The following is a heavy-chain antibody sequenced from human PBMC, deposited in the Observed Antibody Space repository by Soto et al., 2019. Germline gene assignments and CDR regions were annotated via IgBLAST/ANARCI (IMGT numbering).Heavy chain of an antibody. CDR3: AKSIRDSVYDYVWGSYRYTPPYYYSYGTDV. Sequence: GGSLRLSCAASEFTFSSYGMHWVRQAPGKGLEWVAVISYDGSNKYYEDSVKGRFTISRXXSKNTLXLQMNSLRAEDTAVYYCAKSIRDSVYDYVWGSYRYTPPYYYSYGTDVWGQGTTVTVSS. V-gene: IGHV3-30*18. D-gene: IGHD3-16*02. CDR2: ISYDGSNK. J-gene: IGHJ6*01. CDR1: EFTFSSYG.